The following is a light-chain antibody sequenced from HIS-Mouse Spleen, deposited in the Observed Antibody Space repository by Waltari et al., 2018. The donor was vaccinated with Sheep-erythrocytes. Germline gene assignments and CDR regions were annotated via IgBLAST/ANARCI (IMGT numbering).Light chain of an antibody. V-gene: IGLV2-11*01. J-gene: IGLJ1*01. CDR1: SSDVGGYNY. Sequence: QSALTQPRSVSGSPGQSVTISCTGTSSDVGGYNYVPWYQQHPGKAPKLIFYDVSKRPSGVPDRFSGSKSGNTASLTISGLQAEDEADYYCCSYAGSYNHVFATGTKVTVL. CDR2: DVS. CDR3: CSYAGSYNHV.